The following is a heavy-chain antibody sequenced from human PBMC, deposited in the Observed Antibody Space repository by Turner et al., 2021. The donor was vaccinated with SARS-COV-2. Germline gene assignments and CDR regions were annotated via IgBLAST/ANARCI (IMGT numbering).Heavy chain of an antibody. CDR3: AKAQLGYYLGVDY. CDR2: ISGSGGST. D-gene: IGHD3-3*01. V-gene: IGHV3-23*01. Sequence: VQPGGSLRLSCAASGFIFSSYVMSWVRQAPGKGLEWVSGISGSGGSTSYADSVKGRFTISRDNSKNTLYLQMNSLRAEDTAVYYCAKAQLGYYLGVDYWGQGTLVTVSS. CDR1: GFIFSSYV. J-gene: IGHJ4*02.